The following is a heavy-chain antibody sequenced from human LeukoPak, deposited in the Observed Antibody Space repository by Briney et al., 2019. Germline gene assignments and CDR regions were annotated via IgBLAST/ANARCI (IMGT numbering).Heavy chain of an antibody. J-gene: IGHJ6*02. CDR2: INHSGST. Sequence: PSETLSLTCAVYGGPFSGYYWSWIRQPPGKGLEWIGEINHSGSTNYNPSLKSRVTISVDTSKNQFSLKLSSVTAADTAVYYCARGQYGDYYYYYGMDVWGQGTTVTVSS. CDR3: ARGQYGDYYYYYGMDV. CDR1: GGPFSGYY. D-gene: IGHD4-11*01. V-gene: IGHV4-34*01.